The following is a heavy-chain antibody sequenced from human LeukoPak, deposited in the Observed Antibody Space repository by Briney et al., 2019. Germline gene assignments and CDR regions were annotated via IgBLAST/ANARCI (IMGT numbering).Heavy chain of an antibody. CDR1: GGSISSGSYH. CDR2: IYTSGII. CDR3: ARGQRSGWYSPWWHWFDP. J-gene: IGHJ5*02. Sequence: SETLSLXCTVSGGSISSGSYHWSWIRQPAGKGLEWIGRIYTSGIINYNPSLKSRVTISADTSKNQFSLKLSSVTAADTAVYYCARGQRSGWYSPWWHWFDPWGQGTLVTVSS. D-gene: IGHD6-19*01. V-gene: IGHV4-61*02.